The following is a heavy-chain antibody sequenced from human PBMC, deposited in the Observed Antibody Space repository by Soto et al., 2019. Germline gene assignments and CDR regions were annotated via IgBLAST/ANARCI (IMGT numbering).Heavy chain of an antibody. CDR1: GYTFTGYY. CDR2: INPNSGGT. J-gene: IGHJ5*02. Sequence: ASVKVSCKASGYTFTGYYTHWVRQAPGQGLEWMGWINPNSGGTNYAQKFQGRVTMTRDTSISTAYMELSRLRSDDTAVYYCARDSSGWNNWFDPWGQGTQVTVSS. V-gene: IGHV1-2*02. D-gene: IGHD3-22*01. CDR3: ARDSSGWNNWFDP.